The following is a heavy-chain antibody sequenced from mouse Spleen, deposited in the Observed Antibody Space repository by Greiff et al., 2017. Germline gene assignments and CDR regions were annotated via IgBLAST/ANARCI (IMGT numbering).Heavy chain of an antibody. Sequence: QVQLQQSGAELAKPGASVKLSCKASGYTFTSYWMHWVKQRPGQGLEWIGYINPSSGYTKYNQKFKDKATLTADKSSSTAYMQLSSLTYEDSAVYYCARWKVVADYAMDYWGQGTSVTVSS. CDR2: INPSSGYT. CDR1: GYTFTSYW. J-gene: IGHJ4*01. V-gene: IGHV1-7*01. D-gene: IGHD1-1*01. CDR3: ARWKVVADYAMDY.